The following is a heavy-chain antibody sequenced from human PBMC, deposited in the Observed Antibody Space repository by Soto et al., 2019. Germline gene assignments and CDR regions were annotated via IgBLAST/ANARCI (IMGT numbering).Heavy chain of an antibody. Sequence: QVQLQESGPGLVKPSETLSLSCTVSSGSISGYYWSWIRQPPGKGLEWIGSIYSSGTTYYNPSLKSRVTMSVDTSKLQFSLNLSSVTAADTAGYYCARQASYDFWDGRFYYKSYMDVWGKGTPVTVSS. V-gene: IGHV4-59*08. D-gene: IGHD3-3*01. J-gene: IGHJ6*03. CDR2: IYSSGTT. CDR3: ARQASYDFWDGRFYYKSYMDV. CDR1: SGSISGYY.